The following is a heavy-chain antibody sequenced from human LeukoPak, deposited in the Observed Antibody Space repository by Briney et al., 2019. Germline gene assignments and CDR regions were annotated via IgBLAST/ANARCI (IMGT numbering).Heavy chain of an antibody. CDR3: AGPSSSGVGY. V-gene: IGHV3-30*02. CDR2: IRYDGTNK. J-gene: IGHJ4*02. CDR1: GFTFSSYS. Sequence: HPGGSLRLSCAASGFTFSSYSMHWVRQAPGKGLEWVAFIRYDGTNKYYADSVKGRFTISRDNTKNTLYVQMNSLRVEDTAVYYCAGPSSSGVGYWGQGTLVTVSS. D-gene: IGHD6-6*01.